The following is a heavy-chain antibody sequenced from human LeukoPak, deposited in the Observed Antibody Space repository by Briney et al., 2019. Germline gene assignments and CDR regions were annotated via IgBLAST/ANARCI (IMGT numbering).Heavy chain of an antibody. Sequence: GGSLRLSCAASGFTFSSYNRNWVRQAPGKGREWVSYVSSSSSTLNYADSVKGRFTISRDNAKNSLFLQMNSLRDEDTAVYYCARGRDYGGNSGRAFDIWGQGTMVTVSS. CDR1: GFTFSSYN. CDR2: VSSSSSTL. CDR3: ARGRDYGGNSGRAFDI. J-gene: IGHJ3*02. D-gene: IGHD4-23*01. V-gene: IGHV3-48*02.